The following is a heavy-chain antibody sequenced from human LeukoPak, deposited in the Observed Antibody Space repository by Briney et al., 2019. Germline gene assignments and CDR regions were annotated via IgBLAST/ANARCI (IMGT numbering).Heavy chain of an antibody. J-gene: IGHJ4*02. CDR1: GGTFSSYA. CDR2: IIPILGIA. D-gene: IGHD4-17*01. Sequence: ASVKVSCKASGGTFSSYAISWVRQAPGQGLEWMGRIIPILGIANYAQKFQGRVTITADKSTSTACMELSSLRSEDTAVYYCARDLDYGDYVLGYWGQGTLVTVSS. CDR3: ARDLDYGDYVLGY. V-gene: IGHV1-69*04.